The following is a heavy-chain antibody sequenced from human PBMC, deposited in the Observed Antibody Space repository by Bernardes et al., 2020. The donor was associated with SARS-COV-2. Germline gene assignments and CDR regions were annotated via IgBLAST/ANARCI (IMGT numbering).Heavy chain of an antibody. CDR3: ARAGGYYDILTGLDV. V-gene: IGHV3-64*01. J-gene: IGHJ6*02. CDR1: GFTFSSYA. D-gene: IGHD3-9*01. Sequence: GGSLRLSCAASGFTFSSYAMSWVRQAPGKGLEWVSAISSNGGSTYYANSVKGRFTISRDNSKNTLYLQMGSLRAEDMAVYYCARAGGYYDILTGLDVWGQGTTVTVSS. CDR2: ISSNGGST.